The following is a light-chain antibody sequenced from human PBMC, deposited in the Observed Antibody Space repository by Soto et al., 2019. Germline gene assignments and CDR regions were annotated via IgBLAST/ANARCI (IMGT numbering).Light chain of an antibody. CDR1: QSVSSN. Sequence: EIVMTQSPATLSVSPGERATLSCRASQSVSSNLAWYQQKPGQAPRLLIYGASTRATGIPARFSGSGSGTDFTLTISRLEPEDFAVYYCQQHGTTFGQGTKVDIK. V-gene: IGKV3-15*01. CDR2: GAS. J-gene: IGKJ1*01. CDR3: QQHGTT.